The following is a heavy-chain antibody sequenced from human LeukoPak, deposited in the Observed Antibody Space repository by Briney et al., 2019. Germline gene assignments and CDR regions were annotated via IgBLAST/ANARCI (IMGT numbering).Heavy chain of an antibody. J-gene: IGHJ4*02. D-gene: IGHD3-3*01. CDR1: GFTFSSYS. CDR2: ISSSSSTI. V-gene: IGHV3-48*01. Sequence: GGSLRLSCAASGFTFSSYSMNWVRQAPGKGLEWVSYISSSSSTIYYADSVKGRFTISRDNAKNSLYLQMNSLRAEDTAVYYCARVAPFQYYDFWSGYHDYWGQGTLVTVSS. CDR3: ARVAPFQYYDFWSGYHDY.